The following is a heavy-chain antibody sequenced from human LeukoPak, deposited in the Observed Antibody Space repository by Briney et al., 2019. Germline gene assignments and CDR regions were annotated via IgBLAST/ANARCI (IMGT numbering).Heavy chain of an antibody. CDR3: ARGTLERRQYFDY. V-gene: IGHV3-48*01. D-gene: IGHD1-1*01. J-gene: IGHJ4*02. CDR2: ISSSSSTI. Sequence: GGSLRLSCAASGFTFSSYSMSWVRQAPGKGLEWVSYISSSSSTIYYADSVKGRFTISRDNAKNSLYLQMNSLRAEDTAVYYCARGTLERRQYFDYWGQGTLVTVSS. CDR1: GFTFSSYS.